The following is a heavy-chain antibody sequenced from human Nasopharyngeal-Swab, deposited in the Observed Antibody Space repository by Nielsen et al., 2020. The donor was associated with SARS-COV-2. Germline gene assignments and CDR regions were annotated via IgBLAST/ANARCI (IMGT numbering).Heavy chain of an antibody. CDR3: ARRVARAPRHEGDHYYGMDV. Sequence: WIRQPPGKGLEWIGSIYYSGSTYYNPSLKSRVTISVDTSKNQFSLKLSSVTAADTAVYYYARRVARAPRHEGDHYYGMDVWGQGTTVTVSS. D-gene: IGHD3-16*01. CDR2: IYYSGST. J-gene: IGHJ6*02. V-gene: IGHV4-39*01.